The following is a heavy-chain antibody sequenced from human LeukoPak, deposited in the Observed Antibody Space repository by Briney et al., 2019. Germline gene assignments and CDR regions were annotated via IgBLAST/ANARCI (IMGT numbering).Heavy chain of an antibody. J-gene: IGHJ5*02. V-gene: IGHV3-13*01. CDR3: AKCDFWSGYYLAITFDP. CDR1: GFTFSSYD. Sequence: PGGSLRLSCAASGFTFSSYDMHWVRQATGKGLEWVSAIGTAGDTYYADSVKGRFTISRDNSKNTLYLQMNSLRAEDTAVYYCAKCDFWSGYYLAITFDPWGQGTLVTVSS. CDR2: IGTAGDT. D-gene: IGHD3-3*01.